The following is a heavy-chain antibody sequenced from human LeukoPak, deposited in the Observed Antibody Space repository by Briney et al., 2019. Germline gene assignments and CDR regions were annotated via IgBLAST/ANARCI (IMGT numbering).Heavy chain of an antibody. CDR1: GFTFDDYG. CDR2: TNWNGGST. CDR3: ARESTTGIGYYYMDV. V-gene: IGHV3-20*04. J-gene: IGHJ6*03. Sequence: PGGSLRLSCAASGFTFDDYGMSWVRHAPGKGLEWVSGTNWNGGSTGYADSVKGRFTISRDNAKKSLYLQMNSLRAEDTALYYCARESTTGIGYYYMDVWGKGTTVTVSS. D-gene: IGHD2-21*02.